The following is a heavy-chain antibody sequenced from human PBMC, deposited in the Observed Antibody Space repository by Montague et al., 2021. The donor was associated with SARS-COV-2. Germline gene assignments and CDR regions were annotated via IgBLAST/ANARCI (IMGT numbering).Heavy chain of an antibody. V-gene: IGHV4-59*13. J-gene: IGHJ2*01. D-gene: IGHD2-21*01. CDR1: GGSINNYY. Sequence: SETLSLTCSVSGGSINNYYWGWVRQSPGKGLEWIGYIYYSGSVTTXYXXXXKXRVSISVDTSENQFSLKLTSVTAADTAVYYCARRGGGVGFARFMYWYFDVWSRGSLVTVSS. CDR2: IYYSGSVTT. CDR3: ARRGGGVGFARFMYWYFDV.